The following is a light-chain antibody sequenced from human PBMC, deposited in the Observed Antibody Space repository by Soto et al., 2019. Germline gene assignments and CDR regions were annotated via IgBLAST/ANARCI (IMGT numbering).Light chain of an antibody. CDR1: QSVLTN. CDR3: QQYNNWPIT. Sequence: IVMTQSPGTLSVSPGERATLSCRASQSVLTNLAWYQQKPGQAPRLLIYGASTRATGIPARFSGSGSGAEFTLTISSLQSEDFAVYYCQQYNNWPITFGQGTRLEIK. J-gene: IGKJ5*01. CDR2: GAS. V-gene: IGKV3-15*01.